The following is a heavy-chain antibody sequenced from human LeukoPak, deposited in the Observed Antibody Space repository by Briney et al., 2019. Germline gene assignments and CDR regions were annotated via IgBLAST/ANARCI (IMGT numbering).Heavy chain of an antibody. D-gene: IGHD6-19*01. CDR2: IWYDGSNK. V-gene: IGHV3-33*06. CDR3: AKDVGIAVAGTHGWFDP. CDR1: GFTFSSYG. Sequence: PGGSLRLSCAASGFTFSSYGMHWVRQAPGKGLEWVAVIWYDGSNKYYADSVKGRFTISRDNSKNTLYLQMNSLRAEDTAVYYCAKDVGIAVAGTHGWFDPWGQGTLVTVSS. J-gene: IGHJ5*02.